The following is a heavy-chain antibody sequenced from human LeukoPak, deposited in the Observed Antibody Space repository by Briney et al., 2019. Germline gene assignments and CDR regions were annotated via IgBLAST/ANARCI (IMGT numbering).Heavy chain of an antibody. CDR1: GFTFDGCA. D-gene: IGHD2/OR15-2a*01. CDR2: IRWNSDII. CDR3: FKGDCNSDCSLFDL. V-gene: IGHV3-9*01. Sequence: GGSLRLSCAASGFTFDGCAMHWVRQAPGRGLEWVSGIRWNSDIIGYADSVKGRFTISRDNAKNSLYLQMNSLRPDDTAFYYCFKGDCNSDCSLFDLWGQGTLVTVSS. J-gene: IGHJ4*02.